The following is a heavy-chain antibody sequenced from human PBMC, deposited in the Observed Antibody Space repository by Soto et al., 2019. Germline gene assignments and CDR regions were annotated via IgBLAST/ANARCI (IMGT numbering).Heavy chain of an antibody. CDR2: ISSSSSYI. D-gene: IGHD6-19*01. V-gene: IGHV3-21*01. CDR3: ASIPGGWLGAFEI. CDR1: GFTFSSYS. J-gene: IGHJ3*02. Sequence: GGSLILSCAASGFTFSSYSMNWVRQAPGKGLEWVSSISSSSSYIYYADSVKGRFTISRDNAKNSLYLQMNSLRAEDTAVYYCASIPGGWLGAFEIWGQGTMVTVS.